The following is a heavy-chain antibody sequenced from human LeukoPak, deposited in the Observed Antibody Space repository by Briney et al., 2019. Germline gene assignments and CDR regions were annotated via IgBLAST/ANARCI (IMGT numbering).Heavy chain of an antibody. Sequence: GGSLRLSCAASGFTFDDYGMSWVRQAPGEGLEWVSGINWNGGSTGYADSVKGRFTISRDNAKNSLYLQMNSLRAEDTALYHCARVSSSSWFDAFDIWGQGTMVTVSS. D-gene: IGHD6-13*01. CDR1: GFTFDDYG. CDR3: ARVSSSSWFDAFDI. V-gene: IGHV3-20*01. CDR2: INWNGGST. J-gene: IGHJ3*02.